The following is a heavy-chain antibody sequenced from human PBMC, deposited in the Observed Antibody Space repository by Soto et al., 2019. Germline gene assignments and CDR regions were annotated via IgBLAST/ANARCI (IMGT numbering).Heavy chain of an antibody. V-gene: IGHV3-30-3*01. Sequence: HPGGSLRLSCAASGFTFSVYAMHWVRQAPGKGLEWVAVISDDGSNKYYADSVKGRLTISRDNSKNTVYLQMNSMRADDTAVYYCARSSSGGSLFWGQGTTVTVSS. CDR3: ARSSSGGSLF. CDR2: ISDDGSNK. CDR1: GFTFSVYA. D-gene: IGHD2-15*01. J-gene: IGHJ6*02.